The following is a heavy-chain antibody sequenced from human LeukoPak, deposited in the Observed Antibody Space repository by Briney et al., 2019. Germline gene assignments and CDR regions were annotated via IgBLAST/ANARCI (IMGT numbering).Heavy chain of an antibody. CDR2: IRNGGNNK. J-gene: IGHJ4*02. Sequence: PGGSLRLSCGASGFTFSTYGMHWVRQAPGKGLEWVAFIRNGGNNKYYADSVKGRFTMSRDNSKNTLYLQMDSLRVEDTAVYYCAKDYTGGWDYWGRGPLVPVPS. V-gene: IGHV3-30*02. CDR3: AKDYTGGWDY. CDR1: GFTFSTYG. D-gene: IGHD3-16*01.